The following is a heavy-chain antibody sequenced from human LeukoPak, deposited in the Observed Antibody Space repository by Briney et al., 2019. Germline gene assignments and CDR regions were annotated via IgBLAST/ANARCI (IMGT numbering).Heavy chain of an antibody. D-gene: IGHD3-10*01. Sequence: PSETLSLTCTVSGGSISSSSYYWGWIRQPLGKGLEWIRSIYYSGSTYYNPSLKSRVTISVDTSKNQFSLKLSSVTAADTAVYYCASNFYGSGTPPAFDIWGQGTMVTVSS. CDR1: GGSISSSSYY. J-gene: IGHJ3*02. V-gene: IGHV4-39*01. CDR2: IYYSGST. CDR3: ASNFYGSGTPPAFDI.